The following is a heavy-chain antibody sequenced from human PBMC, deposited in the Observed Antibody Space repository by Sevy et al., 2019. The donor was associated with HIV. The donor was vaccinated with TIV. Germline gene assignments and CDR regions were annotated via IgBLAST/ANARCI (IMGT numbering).Heavy chain of an antibody. V-gene: IGHV3-7*01. CDR2: IKQDESEK. CDR1: GFTFTDYW. Sequence: GGSLRHSCAASGFTFTDYWMSWVRQTPGKGLEWVATIKQDESEKYYVDSVKGRFAISRDNGKNSVSLQMNGLRAEDTALYYCAREVGGYNWRPYYFDSWGQGTLVTVSS. J-gene: IGHJ4*02. CDR3: AREVGGYNWRPYYFDS. D-gene: IGHD5-12*01.